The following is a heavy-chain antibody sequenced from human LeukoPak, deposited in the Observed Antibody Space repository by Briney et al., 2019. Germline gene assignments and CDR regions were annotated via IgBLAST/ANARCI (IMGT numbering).Heavy chain of an antibody. CDR1: GGSFSGYY. CDR2: INHSGST. CDR3: ARGSTTMVWGVFFS. Sequence: SETLSLTCAVYGGSFSGYYWSWIRQPPGKGLEWIGEINHSGSTNYNPSLKSRVTISVDTSKNQFSLKLSSVTAADTAVYYCARGSTTMVWGVFFSWGQGTLVTVSS. J-gene: IGHJ5*02. V-gene: IGHV4-34*01. D-gene: IGHD3-10*01.